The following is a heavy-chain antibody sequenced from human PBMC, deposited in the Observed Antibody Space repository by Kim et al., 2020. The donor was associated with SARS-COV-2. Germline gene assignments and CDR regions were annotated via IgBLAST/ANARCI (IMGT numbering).Heavy chain of an antibody. CDR3: TRISAADTFDY. J-gene: IGHJ4*02. V-gene: IGHV3-73*01. Sequence: AYAASVKGRLTISRDDSENTAYLEMNSLKTEDTAVYYCTRISAADTFDYWGQGTLVTVSS. D-gene: IGHD6-13*01.